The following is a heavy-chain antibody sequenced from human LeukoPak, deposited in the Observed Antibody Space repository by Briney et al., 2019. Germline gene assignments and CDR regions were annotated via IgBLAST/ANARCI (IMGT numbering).Heavy chain of an antibody. J-gene: IGHJ6*03. CDR2: IYYSGST. D-gene: IGHD1-1*01. CDR1: GGSISSYY. CDR3: ARDAPYNWDDADYMDV. V-gene: IGHV4-59*01. Sequence: SETLSLTCTVSGGSISSYYWSWIRQPPGKGLEWIGYIYYSGSTNYNPSLKSRVTISVDTSKNQFSLKLSSVTAADTAVYYCARDAPYNWDDADYMDVWGKGTTVTVSS.